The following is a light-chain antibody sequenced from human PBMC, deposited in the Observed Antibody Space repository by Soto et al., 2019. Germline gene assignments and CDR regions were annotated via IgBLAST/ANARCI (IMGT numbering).Light chain of an antibody. V-gene: IGKV3-11*01. Sequence: VLTQSPATLPLSPGESAALSCRASQSFGSYLAWLQQVPGQAPRLLIYDATNRANGIPAKFRGSGSGTDFTLTISSLEPEDFALYFCLQRASWPHTFGPGTKVEIK. CDR1: QSFGSY. CDR2: DAT. CDR3: LQRASWPHT. J-gene: IGKJ3*01.